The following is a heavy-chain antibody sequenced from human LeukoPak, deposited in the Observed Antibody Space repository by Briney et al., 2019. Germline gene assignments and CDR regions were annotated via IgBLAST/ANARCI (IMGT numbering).Heavy chain of an antibody. D-gene: IGHD6-13*01. Sequence: ASVNVSCKASGYTFTSYDINWVRQATGQALEWMGWMNPNSGNTGYAQKFQGRVTITRNTSISTAYMELSSLRSEDTAVYYCARGRSPISSSWRTFDYWGQGTLVSVSS. J-gene: IGHJ4*02. V-gene: IGHV1-8*03. CDR2: MNPNSGNT. CDR3: ARGRSPISSSWRTFDY. CDR1: GYTFTSYD.